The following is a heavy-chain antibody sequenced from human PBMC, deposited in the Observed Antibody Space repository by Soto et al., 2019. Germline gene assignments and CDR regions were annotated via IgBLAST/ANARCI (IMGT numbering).Heavy chain of an antibody. CDR3: ARVPRFDTWYFDN. CDR1: GFSVNTHV. Sequence: QVQLVESGGGVVQPGRSLRLSCAASGFSVNTHVIHWIRQAPGKGLEWVAVLWYDGSREYYADSVKGRFTISRDNSKNMMYLQMDNLRVEDTAVYYCARVPRFDTWYFDNWGQGTLATVSS. V-gene: IGHV3-33*01. D-gene: IGHD2-2*02. J-gene: IGHJ4*02. CDR2: LWYDGSRE.